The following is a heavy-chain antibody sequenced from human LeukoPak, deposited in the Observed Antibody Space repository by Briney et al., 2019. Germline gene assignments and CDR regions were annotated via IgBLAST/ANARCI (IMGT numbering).Heavy chain of an antibody. D-gene: IGHD1-14*01. Sequence: SETLSLTCTVSGGSISSYYWSWIRQPPGKGLEWIGYIYYSGSTNYNPSLKSRVTISVDMSKNQFSLKLTSVTAADTAVYYCARDQNRAFDIWGQGTMVTVSS. J-gene: IGHJ3*02. CDR3: ARDQNRAFDI. V-gene: IGHV4-59*01. CDR2: IYYSGST. CDR1: GGSISSYY.